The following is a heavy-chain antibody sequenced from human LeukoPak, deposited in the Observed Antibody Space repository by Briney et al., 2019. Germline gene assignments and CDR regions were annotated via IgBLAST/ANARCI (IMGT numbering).Heavy chain of an antibody. CDR1: GFTFSDFY. J-gene: IGHJ6*03. CDR2: ISSTGNSR. V-gene: IGHV3-11*04. CDR3: ARVSGYYYMDV. D-gene: IGHD1-26*01. Sequence: GGSLRLSCAASGFTFSDFYMSWIRQAPGKGLEWVSYISSTGNSRYYADSVKGRFTISRDNAKNSLYLQMNSLRAEDTAVYYCARVSGYYYMDVWGKGTTVTISS.